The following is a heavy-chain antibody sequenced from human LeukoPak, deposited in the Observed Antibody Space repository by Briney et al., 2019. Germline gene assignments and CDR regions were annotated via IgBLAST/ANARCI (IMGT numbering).Heavy chain of an antibody. Sequence: PGGSLRLSCAASGFAFSSYSMNWVRQAPGKGLEWVSYISSSSSTIYYADSVKGRFTISRDNAKNSLYLQMNSLRAEDTAVYYCARSDPLVGAGWYFDYWGQGTLVTVSS. V-gene: IGHV3-48*04. CDR3: ARSDPLVGAGWYFDY. CDR1: GFAFSSYS. CDR2: ISSSSSTI. D-gene: IGHD1-26*01. J-gene: IGHJ4*02.